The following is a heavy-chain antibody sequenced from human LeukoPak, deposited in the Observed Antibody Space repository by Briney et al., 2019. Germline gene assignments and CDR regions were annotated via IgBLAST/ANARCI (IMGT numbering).Heavy chain of an antibody. V-gene: IGHV4-59*12. CDR3: ARGVKYCSGGSCYRDYYYYGMDV. CDR1: GDSISSYY. Sequence: PSETLSLTCTVSGDSISSYYWSWIRQPPGKGLGWIGYIYYSGSTNYNPSLKSRVTISVDTSKNQFSLKLSSVTAADTAVYYCARGVKYCSGGSCYRDYYYYGMDVWGQGTTVTVSS. D-gene: IGHD2-15*01. J-gene: IGHJ6*02. CDR2: IYYSGST.